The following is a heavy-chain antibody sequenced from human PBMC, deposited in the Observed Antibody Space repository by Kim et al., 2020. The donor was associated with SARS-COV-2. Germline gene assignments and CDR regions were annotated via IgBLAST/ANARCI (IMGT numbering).Heavy chain of an antibody. J-gene: IGHJ4*02. V-gene: IGHV3-23*01. Sequence: SGGSASYADSMKGRLTISRDNSKDTLYLQMNSLRAEDTAVYYCARGPFWGQGTLVTVSS. CDR2: SGGSA. CDR3: ARGPF.